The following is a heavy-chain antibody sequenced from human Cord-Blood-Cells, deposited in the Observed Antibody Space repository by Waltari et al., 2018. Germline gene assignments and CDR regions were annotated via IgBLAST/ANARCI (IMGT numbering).Heavy chain of an antibody. CDR2: INPNSGGT. Sequence: QGPAVAAGAGGEKAWASGEGSCKAFGYAFTGSFMALVGQGPGKGLGWMGWINPNSGGTNYAQKFQSRVTMTRDTSISTAYMELSRLRSDDTAVYYCARDRGTIFGVVINYWGQGTLVTVSS. CDR1: GYAFTGSF. V-gene: IGHV1-2*02. D-gene: IGHD3-3*01. J-gene: IGHJ4*02. CDR3: ARDRGTIFGVVINY.